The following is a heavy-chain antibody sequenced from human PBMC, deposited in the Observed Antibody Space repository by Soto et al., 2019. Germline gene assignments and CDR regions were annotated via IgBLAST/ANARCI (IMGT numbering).Heavy chain of an antibody. J-gene: IGHJ4*02. CDR1: GFTFSTYA. V-gene: IGHV3-30-3*01. Sequence: QVHLVESGGGMVQPGRSLRLSCAASGFTFSTYAVHWVRQAPGKGLEWVAVISNDGSKKYYVDSVKGRFTISRDNSNNTVYLQMNSLRSEDTALYYCARSIAVAGLDYWGPGTLVTVSS. CDR3: ARSIAVAGLDY. CDR2: ISNDGSKK. D-gene: IGHD6-19*01.